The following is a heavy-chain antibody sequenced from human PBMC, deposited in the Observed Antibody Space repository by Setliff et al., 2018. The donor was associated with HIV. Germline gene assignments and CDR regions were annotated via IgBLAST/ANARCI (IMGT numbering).Heavy chain of an antibody. CDR2: INHSGST. CDR3: ARAPITIFGVIIIPVYFDY. D-gene: IGHD3-3*01. CDR1: GGSFSDYS. Sequence: SETLSLTCAVYGGSFSDYSWNWIRQPPGKGLEWIGEINHSGSTNYNPSVKSRLTISVDTSNNQVSLKLNSVTAADTAVYYCARAPITIFGVIIIPVYFDYWGQGTLVTVSS. V-gene: IGHV4-34*01. J-gene: IGHJ4*02.